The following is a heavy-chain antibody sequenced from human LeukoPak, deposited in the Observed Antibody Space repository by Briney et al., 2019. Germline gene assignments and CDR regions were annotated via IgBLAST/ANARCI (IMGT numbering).Heavy chain of an antibody. V-gene: IGHV3-9*01. D-gene: IGHD6-19*01. CDR1: GFTFDDYA. CDR3: ARQIAVAGKAGFDY. J-gene: IGHJ4*02. CDR2: ISWNSGSI. Sequence: GRSLRLSCAASGFTFDDYAMHWVRQAPGKGLEWVSGISWNSGSIGYADSAKGRFTIPRDNAKNSLYLQMNSLRAEDTALYYCARQIAVAGKAGFDYWGQGTLVTVSS.